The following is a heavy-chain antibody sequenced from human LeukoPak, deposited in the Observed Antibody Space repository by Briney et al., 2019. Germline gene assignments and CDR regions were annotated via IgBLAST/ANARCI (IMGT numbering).Heavy chain of an antibody. CDR1: GGSISSYY. D-gene: IGHD3-10*01. Sequence: SETLSLTCTVSGGSISSYYWSWIRQPPGKGLEWIGYIYYSGSTNYNPSLKSRVTISVDTSKNQFSLKLSSVTAADTAVYYCARDAPLLWFGDLSHHGFDPWGQGTLVTVSS. V-gene: IGHV4-59*01. CDR3: ARDAPLLWFGDLSHHGFDP. CDR2: IYYSGST. J-gene: IGHJ5*02.